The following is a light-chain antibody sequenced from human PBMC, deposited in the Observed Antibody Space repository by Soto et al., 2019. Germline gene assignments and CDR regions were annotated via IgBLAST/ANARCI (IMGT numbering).Light chain of an antibody. CDR3: CSYAGSSTLYV. Sequence: QTGRTPPGSGAETSVQAATITCTGTSSDVGSYNLVSWYQQRPGKAPKLMIYEVSKRPSGVSNRFSGSKSGNTASLTISGLQAEDEADYYCCSYAGSSTLYVFGTGTKVTVL. V-gene: IGLV2-23*02. CDR2: EVS. J-gene: IGLJ1*01. CDR1: SSDVGSYNL.